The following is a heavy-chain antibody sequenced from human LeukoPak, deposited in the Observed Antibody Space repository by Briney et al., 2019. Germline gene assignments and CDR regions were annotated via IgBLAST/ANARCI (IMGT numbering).Heavy chain of an antibody. CDR3: ARAQNYYDGSGYPEHLDF. V-gene: IGHV4-59*12. D-gene: IGHD3-22*01. J-gene: IGHJ4*02. CDR1: GGSISSYY. Sequence: SETLSLTCTVSGGSISSYYWSWIRQPPGKGLEWIGYIYYSGSTNYNPSLKSRVTISVDTSKNQFSLKLSSVTAADTAVHYCARAQNYYDGSGYPEHLDFWGQGTLVTVSS. CDR2: IYYSGST.